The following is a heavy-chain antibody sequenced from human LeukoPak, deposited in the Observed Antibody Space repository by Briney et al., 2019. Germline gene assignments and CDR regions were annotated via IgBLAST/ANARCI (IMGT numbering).Heavy chain of an antibody. V-gene: IGHV1-2*02. D-gene: IGHD3-9*01. CDR3: AGTYYDILTGYYINDWFDP. CDR1: GYTFTGYY. CDR2: INPNSGGT. Sequence: ASVKVSCKASGYTFTGYYMHWVRQAPGQGPEWMGWINPNSGGTNYAQKFQGRVTMTRDTSISTAYMELSRLRSDDTAVYYCAGTYYDILTGYYINDWFDPWGQGTLVTVSS. J-gene: IGHJ5*02.